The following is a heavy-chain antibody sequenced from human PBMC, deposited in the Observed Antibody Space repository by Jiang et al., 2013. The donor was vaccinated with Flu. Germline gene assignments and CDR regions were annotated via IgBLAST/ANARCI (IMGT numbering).Heavy chain of an antibody. CDR3: VRGAPRDCSDGSCFSLDAFDI. CDR1: SGSIGGYY. D-gene: IGHD2-15*01. Sequence: GSGLVKPSETLSLTCTVSSGSIGGYYWSWIRQPPGKTLESIGYIYYSGSTKYHPSLKSRVTISIDTSKNQFSLKLSSVTAADTAVYYCVRGAPRDCSDGSCFSLDAFDIWGQGTMVTVSS. V-gene: IGHV4-59*01. J-gene: IGHJ3*02. CDR2: IYYSGST.